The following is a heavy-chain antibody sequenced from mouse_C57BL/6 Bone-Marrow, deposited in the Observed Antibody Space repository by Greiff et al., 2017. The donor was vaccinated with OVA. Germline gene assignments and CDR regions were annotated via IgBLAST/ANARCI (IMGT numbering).Heavy chain of an antibody. CDR3: AGGDYYGSGPRYFDV. D-gene: IGHD1-1*01. CDR2: INPNNGGT. CDR1: GYTFTDYY. Sequence: EVKLQQSGPELVKPGASVKISCKASGYTFTDYYMNWVKQSHGKSLEWIGDINPNNGGTSYNQKFKGKATLTVDKSSSTAYMELRSLTSEDSAVYYCAGGDYYGSGPRYFDVWGTGTTVTVSS. V-gene: IGHV1-26*01. J-gene: IGHJ1*03.